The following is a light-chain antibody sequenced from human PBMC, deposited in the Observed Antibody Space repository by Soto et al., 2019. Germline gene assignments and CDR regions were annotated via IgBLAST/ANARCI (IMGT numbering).Light chain of an antibody. CDR1: QSFSGSY. J-gene: IGKJ2*01. CDR3: QQHVGAPPRYT. CDR2: GAS. V-gene: IGKV3-20*01. Sequence: EIVLTQSPGTLSLSPGERATLSCRASQSFSGSYLAWYQQKPGQAPRLLIYGASSRATGIPDRFSGSGSGTDFTLTISRLEPEDFAMYYCQQHVGAPPRYTFGQGTKLEIK.